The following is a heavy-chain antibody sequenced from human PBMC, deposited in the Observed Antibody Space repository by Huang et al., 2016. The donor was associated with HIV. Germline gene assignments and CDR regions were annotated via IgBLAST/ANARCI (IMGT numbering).Heavy chain of an antibody. Sequence: QVQLQESGPGLVKPSETLSLTCPVSGGSISSYYWSWIRQPPGKGLECIGYIYYSGSTNYNPALKSRVTISVDTSKNQFSLKLSSVTAADTAVYYCARDPYGDFTFDYWGQGTLVTVSS. CDR3: ARDPYGDFTFDY. V-gene: IGHV4-59*01. D-gene: IGHD4-17*01. CDR1: GGSISSYY. J-gene: IGHJ4*02. CDR2: IYYSGST.